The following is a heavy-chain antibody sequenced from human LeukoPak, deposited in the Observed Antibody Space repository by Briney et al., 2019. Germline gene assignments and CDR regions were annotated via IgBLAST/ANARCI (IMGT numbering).Heavy chain of an antibody. CDR3: AKPGVTIFGVLYRVGYFDY. D-gene: IGHD3-3*01. CDR2: IWYDGSNK. V-gene: IGHV3-33*06. J-gene: IGHJ4*02. CDR1: GFTFSSYG. Sequence: GGSLRLSCAASGFTFSSYGMHWVRQAPGKGLEWVAVIWYDGSNKYYADSVKGRFTISRDNSKNTLYLQMNSLRAEDTAVYYCAKPGVTIFGVLYRVGYFDYWGQGTLVTVSS.